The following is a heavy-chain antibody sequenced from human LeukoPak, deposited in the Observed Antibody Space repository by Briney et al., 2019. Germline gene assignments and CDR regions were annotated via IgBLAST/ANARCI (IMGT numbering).Heavy chain of an antibody. CDR1: GSSISSGDYY. J-gene: IGHJ4*02. CDR3: ASRTYYYGSETYYGGGFFDY. Sequence: SQTLSLTCTVSGSSISSGDYYWSWIRQPPGKGLEWIGYIYYSGSTYYDPSLKSRVTISLDTSKNQFSLKLSSVTAADTAVYYCASRTYYYGSETYYGGGFFDYWGQGTLVTVSS. D-gene: IGHD3-10*01. CDR2: IYYSGST. V-gene: IGHV4-30-4*01.